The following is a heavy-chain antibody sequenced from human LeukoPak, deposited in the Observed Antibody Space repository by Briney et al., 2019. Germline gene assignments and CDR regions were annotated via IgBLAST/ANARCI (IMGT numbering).Heavy chain of an antibody. D-gene: IGHD1-26*01. CDR2: FIPIFGTA. Sequence: ASVKVSCKASGVTFSSYAISWVRQAPGQGLEWMGGFIPIFGTATYAQKFQGRVTITADESTSTAYMELSSLRSEDTAVYCCARDLSGSYPNWFDPWGQGTLVTVSS. V-gene: IGHV1-69*13. J-gene: IGHJ5*02. CDR1: GVTFSSYA. CDR3: ARDLSGSYPNWFDP.